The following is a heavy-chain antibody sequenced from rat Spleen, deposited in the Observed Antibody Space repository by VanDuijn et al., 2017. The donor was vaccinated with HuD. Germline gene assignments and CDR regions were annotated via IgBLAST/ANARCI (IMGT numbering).Heavy chain of an antibody. CDR2: MWNDGGT. J-gene: IGHJ2*01. CDR3: ASSYY. Sequence: QVQLKESGPGLVQPSQTLSLTCTVSGFSLTRNHVHWVRQPPGKGLEWMGIMWNDGGTDYNSTIKSRLSISRDTSKSQVFLKMNSLQTEDTAMYFCASSYYWGQGVMVTVSS. D-gene: IGHD1-7*01. V-gene: IGHV2-32*01. CDR1: GFSLTRNH.